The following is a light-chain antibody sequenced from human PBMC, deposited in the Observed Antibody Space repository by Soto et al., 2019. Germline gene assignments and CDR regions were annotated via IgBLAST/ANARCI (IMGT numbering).Light chain of an antibody. V-gene: IGKV1-39*01. J-gene: IGKJ1*01. Sequence: DIQMTQSPSSLSASVGDRVTITCRANQSITNYLNWYQQRVGKAPKLLVFAGSSLQSGVPSRFTGSGSGTDFTLTISSLQPEDFATYYCQQSYSSPPTFGQGTKVDIK. CDR2: AGS. CDR1: QSITNY. CDR3: QQSYSSPPT.